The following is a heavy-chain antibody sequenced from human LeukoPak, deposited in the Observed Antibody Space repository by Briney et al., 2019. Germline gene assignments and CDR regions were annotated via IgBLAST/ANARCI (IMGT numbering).Heavy chain of an antibody. Sequence: SGTLSLTCTVSGGSISSGGYYWSWIRQHPGKGLEWIGYIYYSGSTYYNPSLKSRVTISVDTSKNQFSLKLSSVTAADTAVYYCARYYRVGNWFDPWGQGTLVTVSS. CDR3: ARYYRVGNWFDP. V-gene: IGHV4-31*03. CDR2: IYYSGST. D-gene: IGHD1-26*01. CDR1: GGSISSGGYY. J-gene: IGHJ5*02.